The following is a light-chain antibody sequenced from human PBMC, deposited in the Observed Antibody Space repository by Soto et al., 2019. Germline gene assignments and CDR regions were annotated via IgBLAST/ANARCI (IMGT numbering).Light chain of an antibody. V-gene: IGKV3-11*01. CDR2: GAS. CDR1: QSVNSK. CDR3: QQRSNWPWT. Sequence: EIVMTQSPATLSVSPGERATLSCRASQSVNSKLAWYQQKPGQAPRLLIYGASNRATGIPARFSGSGSGTDFTLTISSLEPEDFAVYYCQQRSNWPWTFGQGTKVDI. J-gene: IGKJ1*01.